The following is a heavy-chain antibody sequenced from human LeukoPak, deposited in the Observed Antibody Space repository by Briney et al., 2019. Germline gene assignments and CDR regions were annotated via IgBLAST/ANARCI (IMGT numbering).Heavy chain of an antibody. J-gene: IGHJ4*02. D-gene: IGHD5/OR15-5a*01. V-gene: IGHV1-2*02. CDR2: IKPKSGDT. Sequence: GASVKVSCKASGYSSSDYYIYWVRQAPGQGLEWMGWIKPKSGDTNNAQKLEGRVTITSDTSISTAYMELSSLRSDDTALYYCATRKYTGSVYAFWGQGTLVTVSS. CDR1: GYSSSDYY. CDR3: ATRKYTGSVYAF.